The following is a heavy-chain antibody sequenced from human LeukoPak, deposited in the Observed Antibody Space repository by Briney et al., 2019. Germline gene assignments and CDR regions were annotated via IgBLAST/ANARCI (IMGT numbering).Heavy chain of an antibody. J-gene: IGHJ4*02. CDR2: IRDNGRNI. D-gene: IGHD3-22*01. V-gene: IGHV3-11*01. Sequence: PGGSLRLSCAASGFTFSDYYMGWIRQPPGKGLEWLTYIRDNGRNIYYADSVKGRFTIFRDNANFLLYLQINRLRAEDTAVYDCARASEDSRGHYQGFDSWGQGTRVTVSS. CDR1: GFTFSDYY. CDR3: ARASEDSRGHYQGFDS.